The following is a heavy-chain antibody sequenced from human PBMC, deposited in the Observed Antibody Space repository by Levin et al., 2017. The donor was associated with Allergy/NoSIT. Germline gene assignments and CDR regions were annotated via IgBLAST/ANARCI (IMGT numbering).Heavy chain of an antibody. D-gene: IGHD6-19*01. V-gene: IGHV1-46*01. Sequence: PGESLKISCKASGYTFTSYYIHWVRQAPGQGLEWMGIINSSGGTTSYAQNFQGRVTMTRDTSTSTVYMELSSLRSEDTAVYYCARGLPYSSGWYAMDVWGQGTTVTVSS. CDR3: ARGLPYSSGWYAMDV. CDR1: GYTFTSYY. J-gene: IGHJ6*02. CDR2: INSSGGTT.